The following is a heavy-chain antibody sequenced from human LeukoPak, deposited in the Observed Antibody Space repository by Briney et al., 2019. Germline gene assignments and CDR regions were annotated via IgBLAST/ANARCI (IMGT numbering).Heavy chain of an antibody. CDR2: IYHSGST. Sequence: PSETLSLTCTVSGYSISSGYYWGWIRLPPGKELEWIGSIYHSGSTYYNPSLKSRVTISVDTSKNQFSLKLSSVTAADTAVYYCARGKSWFGEFLGWGQGTLVTVSS. V-gene: IGHV4-38-2*02. J-gene: IGHJ4*02. D-gene: IGHD3-10*01. CDR3: ARGKSWFGEFLG. CDR1: GYSISSGYY.